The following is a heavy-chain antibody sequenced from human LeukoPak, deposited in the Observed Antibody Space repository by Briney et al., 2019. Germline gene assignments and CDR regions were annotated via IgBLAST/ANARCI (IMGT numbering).Heavy chain of an antibody. CDR3: ARLGDYDSGSGGY. CDR1: GGSINSRSYY. Sequence: SETLSLTCTVSGGSINSRSYYWGWIRQPPGKGLEWIGSIYHGGSTYYNPSLTSRVAILVDTSENQFSLRLSSATAADTAVYFCARLGDYDSGSGGYWGQGTLVTVSS. J-gene: IGHJ4*02. D-gene: IGHD3-10*01. V-gene: IGHV4-39*01. CDR2: IYHGGST.